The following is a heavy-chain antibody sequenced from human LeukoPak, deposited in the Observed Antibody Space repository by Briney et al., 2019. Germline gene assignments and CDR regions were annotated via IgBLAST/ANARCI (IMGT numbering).Heavy chain of an antibody. CDR1: GYTFTGYY. J-gene: IGHJ3*02. D-gene: IGHD1-26*01. Sequence: GASVKVSCKASGYTFTGYYMHWVRQAPGQGLEWMGRINPNSGGTNYAQKFQGRVTMTRDTSISTAYMELSRLRSDDTAVYYCARGKSGSYSDDAFDIWGQGTMVTVSS. CDR2: INPNSGGT. V-gene: IGHV1-2*06. CDR3: ARGKSGSYSDDAFDI.